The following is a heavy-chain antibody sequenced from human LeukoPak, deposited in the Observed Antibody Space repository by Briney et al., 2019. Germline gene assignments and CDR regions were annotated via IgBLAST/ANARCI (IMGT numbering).Heavy chain of an antibody. CDR2: TYSGGST. D-gene: IGHD3-3*01. V-gene: IGHV3-53*01. CDR3: ARDGMGSYYDFWSGYSYGMDV. CDR1: GFAVSSNC. Sequence: GGSLRLSCAASGFAVSSNCMSWVRQAPGKGLEWVSVTYSGGSTYYADSVKGRFTISRDNSKNTLYLQMNSLRAEDTAVYYCARDGMGSYYDFWSGYSYGMDVWGQGTTVTVSS. J-gene: IGHJ6*02.